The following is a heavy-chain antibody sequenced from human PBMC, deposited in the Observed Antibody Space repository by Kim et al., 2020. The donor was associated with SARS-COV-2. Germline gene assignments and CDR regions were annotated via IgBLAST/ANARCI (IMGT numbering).Heavy chain of an antibody. CDR1: GRSFSGYY. J-gene: IGHJ4*02. CDR3: ARVWDY. V-gene: IGHV4-34*01. Sequence: SETLSLTCFLSGRSFSGYYWSWIRQSPGKGLEVIGEINPSGSAAYNPSLKSRVAISLDTSKNQFSLRLTSVTAADTGVYFCARVWDYWGQGALVTVSS. CDR2: INPSGSA.